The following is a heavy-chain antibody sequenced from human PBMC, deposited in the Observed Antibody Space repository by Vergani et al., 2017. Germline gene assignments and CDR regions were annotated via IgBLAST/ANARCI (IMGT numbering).Heavy chain of an antibody. CDR3: AIARGPDIVVVVAAANWFDP. CDR1: GGSFSGYY. V-gene: IGHV4-34*01. J-gene: IGHJ5*02. D-gene: IGHD2-15*01. Sequence: QVQLQQWGAGLLKPSETLSLTCAVYGGSFSGYYWSWIRQPPGKGLEWIGEINHSGSTNYNPSLKSRVTISVDTSKNLFSLKVSSVPAADTAVYYCAIARGPDIVVVVAAANWFDPWGQGTLVTVSS. CDR2: INHSGST.